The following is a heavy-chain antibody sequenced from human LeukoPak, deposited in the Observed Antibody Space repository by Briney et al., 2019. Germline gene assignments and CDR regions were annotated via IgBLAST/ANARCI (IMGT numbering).Heavy chain of an antibody. V-gene: IGHV4-59*01. CDR2: IYYSGST. CDR3: ARWPIFDY. Sequence: SETLSLTCTVSGGSISSYYRSWIRQPPGKGLEWIGYIYYSGSTNYNPSLKSRVTISVDTSKNQFSLKLSSVTAADTAVYYCARWPIFDYWGQGTLVTVSS. CDR1: GGSISSYY. J-gene: IGHJ4*02.